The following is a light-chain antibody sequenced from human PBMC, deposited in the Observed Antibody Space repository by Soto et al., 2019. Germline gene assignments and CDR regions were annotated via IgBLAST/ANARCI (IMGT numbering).Light chain of an antibody. Sequence: QSALTQPPSASGSPGQSVTISCTGTSSDIGAYHYVSWFQQHPGEAPKLIISEVNKRPSGVPDRFSGSKSGNTASLTVSGLQAEDEADYYCTSYGGRDNLMFGGGTKLTVL. J-gene: IGLJ3*02. V-gene: IGLV2-8*01. CDR1: SSDIGAYHY. CDR3: TSYGGRDNLM. CDR2: EVN.